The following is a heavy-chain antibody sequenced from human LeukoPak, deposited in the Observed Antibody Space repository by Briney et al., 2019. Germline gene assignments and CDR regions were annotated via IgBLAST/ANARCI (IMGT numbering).Heavy chain of an antibody. CDR1: GFTFSSYW. D-gene: IGHD4-17*01. J-gene: IGHJ5*02. CDR3: ARDLGYGALDP. CDR2: INPDGSQT. V-gene: IGHV3-7*01. Sequence: TGGSLRLSCAASGFTFSSYWMNWVRQAPGKGLEWVALINPDGSQTNYVDSVKGRLTISRDNAETSLYLQMNSLRAEDTAVYYCARDLGYGALDPWGQGTLVTVSS.